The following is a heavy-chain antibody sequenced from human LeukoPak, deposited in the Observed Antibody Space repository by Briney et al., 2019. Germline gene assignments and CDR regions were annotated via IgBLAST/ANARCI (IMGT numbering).Heavy chain of an antibody. J-gene: IGHJ4*02. Sequence: GGSLRLSCAASGFTFSSYSMKWVRQAPGKGLEWVSFISSSSSYIYYADSVKGRFTISRDNAKNSLYLQMNSLRAEDTAVYYCARDDRELRAFDYWGQGTLVTVSS. CDR2: ISSSSSYI. CDR3: ARDDRELRAFDY. V-gene: IGHV3-21*01. CDR1: GFTFSSYS. D-gene: IGHD1-26*01.